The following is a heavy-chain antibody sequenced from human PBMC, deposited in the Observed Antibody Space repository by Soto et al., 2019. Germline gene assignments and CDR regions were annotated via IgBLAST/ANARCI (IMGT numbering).Heavy chain of an antibody. J-gene: IGHJ6*02. Sequence: QVQLVQSGAEVKKPGSSVKVSCKASGGTFSSYAISWVRQAPGQGLEWMGGIIPISGTANYAQKFQGRVTITADESTSTAYMELSSLRSEDTAVYYCARDSGSSIAARKGMDVWGQGTTVTVSS. CDR2: IIPISGTA. CDR1: GGTFSSYA. D-gene: IGHD6-6*01. V-gene: IGHV1-69*01. CDR3: ARDSGSSIAARKGMDV.